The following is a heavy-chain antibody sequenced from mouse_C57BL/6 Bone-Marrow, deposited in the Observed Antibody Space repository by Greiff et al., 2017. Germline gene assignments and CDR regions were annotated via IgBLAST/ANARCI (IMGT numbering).Heavy chain of an antibody. J-gene: IGHJ4*01. D-gene: IGHD2-1*01. CDR3: AREEGNYDAMDY. Sequence: EVQLQQSGPGLVKPSQTVFLTCTVTGISITTGNYRWSWIRQFPGNKLEWIGYIYYSGTITYNPSLTSRTTITRDTPKNQFFLEMNSLTAEDTATYYCAREEGNYDAMDYWGQGTSVTVSS. CDR2: IYYSGTI. V-gene: IGHV3-5*01. CDR1: GISITTGNYR.